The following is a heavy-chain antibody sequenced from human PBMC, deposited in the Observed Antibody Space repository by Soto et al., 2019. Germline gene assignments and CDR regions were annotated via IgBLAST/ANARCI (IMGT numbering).Heavy chain of an antibody. D-gene: IGHD3-10*01. V-gene: IGHV4-59*01. Sequence: SETLSLTCTVPGGSISSYYWSWIRQPPGKGLEWIGYIYYSGSTNYNPSLKSRVTIPVDTSKNQFSLKLSSVTAADTAVYYCARVKPRSLLWFGEYDSDAFDIWGQGTMVTVSS. CDR2: IYYSGST. CDR1: GGSISSYY. J-gene: IGHJ3*02. CDR3: ARVKPRSLLWFGEYDSDAFDI.